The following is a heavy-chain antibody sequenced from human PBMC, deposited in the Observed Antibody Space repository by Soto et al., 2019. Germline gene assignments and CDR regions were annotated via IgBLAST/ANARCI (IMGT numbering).Heavy chain of an antibody. Sequence: QEQLVQSGAEVKRPGSSVKVSCKDSGGLFSSYAISWVRQAPGKGLEWMGGIIPVFGTPSYAQKFQGRVTISADESTNTAYLELSSLTSGDTAMYYCASGDSPYVSINEFWAPGSLVTASS. J-gene: IGHJ4*02. D-gene: IGHD2-21*01. V-gene: IGHV1-69*01. CDR3: ASGDSPYVSINEF. CDR1: GGLFSSYA. CDR2: IIPVFGTP.